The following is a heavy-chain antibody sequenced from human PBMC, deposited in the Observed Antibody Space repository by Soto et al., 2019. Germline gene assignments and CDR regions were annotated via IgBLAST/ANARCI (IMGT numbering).Heavy chain of an antibody. Sequence: SQTLSLTCAISGDSVSSNNAAWNWIRQSPSRGLEWLGRTYYRSKWYNDYAVSVKSRITIYPDTSKNQFSLQLNSVTPEDTAVYYCGRALSSVEWLVSYDALDIWSQGTMVT. CDR3: GRALSSVEWLVSYDALDI. J-gene: IGHJ3*02. D-gene: IGHD6-19*01. CDR2: TYYRSKWYN. CDR1: GDSVSSNNAA. V-gene: IGHV6-1*01.